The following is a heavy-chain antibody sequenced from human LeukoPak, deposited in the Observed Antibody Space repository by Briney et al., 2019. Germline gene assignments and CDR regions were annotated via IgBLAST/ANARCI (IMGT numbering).Heavy chain of an antibody. D-gene: IGHD5-18*01. Sequence: GGSLRLSCAASGFSFSSYWMSWVRQAPGKGLEWVSAISGSGGSTYYADSVKGRFTISRDNSKNTLYLQMNSLRAEDTAVYYCAKDGYSYGSDYWGQGTLVTVSS. J-gene: IGHJ4*02. V-gene: IGHV3-23*01. CDR1: GFSFSSYW. CDR2: ISGSGGST. CDR3: AKDGYSYGSDY.